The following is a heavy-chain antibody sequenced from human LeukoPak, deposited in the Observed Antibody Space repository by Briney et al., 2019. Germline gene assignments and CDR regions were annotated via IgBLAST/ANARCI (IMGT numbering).Heavy chain of an antibody. CDR1: GGSISSGGYY. Sequence: SQTLSLTCTVSGGSISSGGYYWSWIRQHPGKGLEWLGYIYYSGSTYYNPSLKSRVTISVDTSKNQFSLKLSSVTAADTAVYYCARGTNYYDSSGSSGYGMDVWGQGITVTVSS. V-gene: IGHV4-31*03. CDR2: IYYSGST. D-gene: IGHD3-22*01. CDR3: ARGTNYYDSSGSSGYGMDV. J-gene: IGHJ6*02.